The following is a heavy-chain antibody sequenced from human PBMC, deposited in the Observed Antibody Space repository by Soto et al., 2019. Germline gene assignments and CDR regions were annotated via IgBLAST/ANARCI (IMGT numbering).Heavy chain of an antibody. D-gene: IGHD3-9*01. Sequence: QVQLQQWGAGPLRPLETLSLTCGVSGGSVSGYYWAWIRQSPGKGLAWIGEINDRGAINYNPSLKSRVSISVDTSKSHYSLNLRSVTAADTAVYYCARESHDILTGPPWVWYFDLWGRGTLVTVSS. V-gene: IGHV4-34*01. CDR2: INDRGAI. CDR1: GGSVSGYY. CDR3: ARESHDILTGPPWVWYFDL. J-gene: IGHJ2*01.